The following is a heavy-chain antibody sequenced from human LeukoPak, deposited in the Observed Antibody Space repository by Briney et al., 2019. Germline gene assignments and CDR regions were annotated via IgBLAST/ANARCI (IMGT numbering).Heavy chain of an antibody. CDR2: IYSGGDT. V-gene: IGHV3-53*01. CDR1: GSVSSNF. CDR3: ARGISTSGWLDY. J-gene: IGHJ4*02. D-gene: IGHD6-19*01. Sequence: GGSLRLSCAASGSVSSNFMSWVRQAPGKGLEWVSVIYSGGDTYYADSVKGRFTISRDNSENMLYLQMNSLRAEDTAVYYCARGISTSGWLDYWGRGTLVTVSS.